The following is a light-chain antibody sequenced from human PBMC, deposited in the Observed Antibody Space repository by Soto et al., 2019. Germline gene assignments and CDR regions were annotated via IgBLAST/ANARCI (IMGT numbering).Light chain of an antibody. Sequence: DIQMTQSPSSLSASVGDRVTIICRASQSISTFLNWYQQKPGKAPKVLIYGASSLQSGVPSRFSGSGSGTEFTLTISSLQPEDFATYYCHQSYSIPWTFGQGTKVEIK. CDR3: HQSYSIPWT. J-gene: IGKJ1*01. CDR1: QSISTF. CDR2: GAS. V-gene: IGKV1-39*01.